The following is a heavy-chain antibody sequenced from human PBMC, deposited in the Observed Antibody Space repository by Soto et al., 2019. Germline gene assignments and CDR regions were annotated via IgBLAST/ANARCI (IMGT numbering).Heavy chain of an antibody. CDR3: ESPPGYCSGGSCRMDV. D-gene: IGHD2-15*01. Sequence: QVQLVQSGAEVKKPGSSVKISCKASGGTFSSYAISWVRQAPGQGLEWMGGIIPIFGTANYAQKFQGRVTITADESTSTAYMELSSLRSEDTAVYYGESPPGYCSGGSCRMDVWGQGTTVTVSS. J-gene: IGHJ6*02. CDR2: IIPIFGTA. V-gene: IGHV1-69*01. CDR1: GGTFSSYA.